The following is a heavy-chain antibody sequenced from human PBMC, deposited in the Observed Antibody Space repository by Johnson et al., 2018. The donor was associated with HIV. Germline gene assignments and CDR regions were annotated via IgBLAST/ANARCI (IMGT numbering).Heavy chain of an antibody. Sequence: VQVVESGGGVVQPGRSLRLSCAASGFTFSSYWMNWVRQAPGKGLEWVANIKQDGSEKYYVDSVKGRFTISRDNTKHSLYLQMKSLKTEDTAVYYCTTEDAQGSHRNAFDIWGQGTMVTVSS. CDR3: TTEDAQGSHRNAFDI. CDR1: GFTFSSYW. D-gene: IGHD2-15*01. V-gene: IGHV3-7*03. J-gene: IGHJ3*02. CDR2: IKQDGSEK.